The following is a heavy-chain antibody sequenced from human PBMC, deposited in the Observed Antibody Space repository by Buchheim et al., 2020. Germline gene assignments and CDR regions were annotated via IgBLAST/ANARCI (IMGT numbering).Heavy chain of an antibody. V-gene: IGHV3-23*01. Sequence: EVQLLESGGGLVQPGGSLRLSCPASGFTFSSYAMSWVRQAPGKGLGWVSAISVSGVSTSYSNSLKGRLTFSRDNSKNTLYLQMNSLRAEETAVYYCATSTRYYYDSSGYFLDYWGQGTL. CDR2: ISVSGVST. J-gene: IGHJ4*02. CDR1: GFTFSSYA. CDR3: ATSTRYYYDSSGYFLDY. D-gene: IGHD3-22*01.